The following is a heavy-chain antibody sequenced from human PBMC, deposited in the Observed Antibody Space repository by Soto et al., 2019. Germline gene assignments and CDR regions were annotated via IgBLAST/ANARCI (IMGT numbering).Heavy chain of an antibody. D-gene: IGHD6-13*01. J-gene: IGHJ4*02. CDR3: ARSEQASFDY. Sequence: LXLSCAASVFTLSRYWMSWVRQAPGKGLEWVANIKQDGSEKYYVDSVKGRFIISRDNAKNSLYLQMNSLRAEDTAVYYCARSEQASFDYWGQGTLVTVYS. CDR1: VFTLSRYW. CDR2: IKQDGSEK. V-gene: IGHV3-7*03.